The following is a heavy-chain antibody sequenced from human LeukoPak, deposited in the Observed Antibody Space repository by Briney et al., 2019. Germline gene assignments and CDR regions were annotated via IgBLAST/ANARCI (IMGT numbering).Heavy chain of an antibody. J-gene: IGHJ4*02. CDR3: ARGTDSVSCFDY. D-gene: IGHD3-16*01. CDR1: GGSISSSSYY. V-gene: IGHV4-39*07. Sequence: SETLSLTCTVSGGSISSSSYYWGWFRQPLGKGLEWIGSIYYSGSTYYNPSLKSRVTISVDTPRNQFSLRLNSLTAADTAVYYCARGTDSVSCFDYWGQGTLVTVSS. CDR2: IYYSGST.